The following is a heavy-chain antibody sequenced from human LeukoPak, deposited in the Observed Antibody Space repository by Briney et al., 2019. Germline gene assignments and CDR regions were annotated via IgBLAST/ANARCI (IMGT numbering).Heavy chain of an antibody. D-gene: IGHD4-17*01. CDR1: GGSISSSSYY. Sequence: PSETLSLTCTVSGGSISSSSYYWGWIRQPPGKGLEWIGSIYYSGSTYYNPSLKSRVTISVDTSKNQFSLKLSSVTAADTAVYYCARVDTVTSSPFDYWGQGTLVTVSS. J-gene: IGHJ4*02. CDR2: IYYSGST. V-gene: IGHV4-39*07. CDR3: ARVDTVTSSPFDY.